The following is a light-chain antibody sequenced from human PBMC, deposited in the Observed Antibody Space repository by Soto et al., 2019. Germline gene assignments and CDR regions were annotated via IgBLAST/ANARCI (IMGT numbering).Light chain of an antibody. CDR3: HQSYSAPWT. J-gene: IGKJ1*01. V-gene: IGKV1-39*01. Sequence: DIQVTQSPSSLSASVGDRVTITCRASQSISSYLNWYRQKPGRAPNLLIYAASKLQSGVPSRFSGSGSGTDFTRIISSLQTGAGAIYYCHQSYSAPWTFGQGTKVEIK. CDR1: QSISSY. CDR2: AAS.